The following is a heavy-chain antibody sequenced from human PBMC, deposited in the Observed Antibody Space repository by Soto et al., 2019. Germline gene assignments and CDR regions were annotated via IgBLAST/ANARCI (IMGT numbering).Heavy chain of an antibody. Sequence: QVQLVQSGAEVKKPGASVKVSCKASGYSFTTHDITLLRQAPGKGLEWVGGISTDRGDTIYPQNRQGRVTMTTDSSTSTVYMELKSIRSDDTDVYYCARDDLNRGGKYFDYWGQGTLVTVSS. V-gene: IGHV1-18*01. CDR3: ARDDLNRGGKYFDY. CDR1: GYSFTTHD. CDR2: ISTDRGDT. J-gene: IGHJ4*02. D-gene: IGHD2-15*01.